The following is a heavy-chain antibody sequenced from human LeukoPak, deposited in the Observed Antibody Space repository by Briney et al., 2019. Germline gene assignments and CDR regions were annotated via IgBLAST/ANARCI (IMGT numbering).Heavy chain of an antibody. D-gene: IGHD5-18*01. CDR2: IYYSGST. V-gene: IGHV4-59*01. CDR1: GGSISSYY. Sequence: SETLSLTCTVSGGSISSYYWSWIRQPPGKGLEWIGYIYYSGSTNYNPSLKSRVAISADTSKNQFSLKLSSVTAADTAVYYCARASGYSYGPDYWGQGTLVTVSS. CDR3: ARASGYSYGPDY. J-gene: IGHJ4*02.